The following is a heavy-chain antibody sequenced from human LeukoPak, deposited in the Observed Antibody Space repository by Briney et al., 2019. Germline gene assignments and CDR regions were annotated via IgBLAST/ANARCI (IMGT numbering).Heavy chain of an antibody. CDR2: IYPGDSDT. CDR1: GYSFTSYW. CDR3: ARQGGLGYYYDSSGMFDY. Sequence: GESLKISCKGSGYSFTSYWIGWVRQMPGKGLEWMGIIYPGDSDTRYSPSFQGQVTISADKSISTAYLQWSSLKASDTAMYYCARQGGLGYYYDSSGMFDYWGQGTLVNVSS. J-gene: IGHJ4*02. D-gene: IGHD3-22*01. V-gene: IGHV5-51*01.